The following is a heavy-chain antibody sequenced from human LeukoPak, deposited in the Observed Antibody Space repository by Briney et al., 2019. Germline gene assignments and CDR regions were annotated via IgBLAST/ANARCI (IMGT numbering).Heavy chain of an antibody. CDR3: ARPAHSSSGRGVDY. J-gene: IGHJ4*02. D-gene: IGHD6-13*01. CDR2: IYHSGST. V-gene: IGHV4-38-2*02. CDR1: GYSISSGYY. Sequence: SETLSLTCTVSGYSISSGYYWGWIRQPPGKGLEWIGSIYHSGSTYYNPSLKSRVTISVDTSKNQFSLKLSSVTAADTAVYYCARPAHSSSGRGVDYWGQGTLVTVSS.